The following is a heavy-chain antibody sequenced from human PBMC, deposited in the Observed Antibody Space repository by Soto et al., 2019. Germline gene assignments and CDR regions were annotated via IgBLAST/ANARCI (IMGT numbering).Heavy chain of an antibody. CDR2: INPSGGST. V-gene: IGHV1-46*03. CDR1: GYAFTSYY. Sequence: ASVKVSCKASGYAFTSYYMHWVRQAPGQGLEWMGIINPSGGSTSYAQKFQGRVTMTRDTSTSTVYMELSSLRSEDTAVYYCARDGYEILTGYSPINWFDPWGQGTLVTVSS. D-gene: IGHD3-9*01. CDR3: ARDGYEILTGYSPINWFDP. J-gene: IGHJ5*02.